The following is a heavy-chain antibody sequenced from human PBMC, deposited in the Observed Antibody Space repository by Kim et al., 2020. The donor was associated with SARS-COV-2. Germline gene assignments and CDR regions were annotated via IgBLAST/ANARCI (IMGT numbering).Heavy chain of an antibody. J-gene: IGHJ4*02. D-gene: IGHD3-22*01. V-gene: IGHV4-31*02. CDR2: T. CDR3: ARDYDSSGYYDI. Sequence: TYDSRSLKRRLTVSVDTSKNQFSLKLSSVSAADTAVYYCARDYDSSGYYDIWGQGILVTVSS.